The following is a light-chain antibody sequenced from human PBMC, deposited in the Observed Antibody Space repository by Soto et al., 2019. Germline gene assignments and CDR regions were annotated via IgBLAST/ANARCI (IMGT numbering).Light chain of an antibody. CDR2: DAS. J-gene: IGKJ4*01. V-gene: IGKV3-11*01. CDR3: QQRGNWPS. CDR1: QSVSRY. Sequence: EIALTQSPATLSLSPGERATLSCRASQSVSRYLAWYQQKPGQAPRLLIYDASNRATGIPARFSGSGSGTDFTLTIRSLEPEDVAVYYCQQRGNWPSFGGGTKVEIK.